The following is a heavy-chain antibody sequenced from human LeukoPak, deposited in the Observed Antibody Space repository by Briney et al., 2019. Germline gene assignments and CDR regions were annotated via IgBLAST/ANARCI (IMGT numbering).Heavy chain of an antibody. J-gene: IGHJ4*02. CDR2: ISVYNGNT. D-gene: IGHD6-13*01. V-gene: IGHV1-18*01. CDR3: ARDDPYTAAAGADY. CDR1: GYTITSYG. Sequence: ASVKVSCKVSGYTITSYGISWARQAPGQGLEWMGWISVYNGNTNFAQKVQDRVTMTTDPSTTTAYMELRSLRSDDTAVYYCARDDPYTAAAGADYWGQGTLVTVSS.